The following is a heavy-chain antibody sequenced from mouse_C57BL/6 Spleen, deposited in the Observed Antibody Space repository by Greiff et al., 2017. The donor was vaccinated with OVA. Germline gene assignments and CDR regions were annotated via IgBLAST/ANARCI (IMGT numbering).Heavy chain of an antibody. J-gene: IGHJ3*01. D-gene: IGHD2-12*01. CDR2: INPNNGGT. CDR3: ARGDSAWFAY. CDR1: GYTFTDYY. Sequence: VQLQQSGPELVKPGASVKISCKASGYTFTDYYMNWVKQSHGKSLEWLGDINPNNGGTSYNQKFKGKATLTVDKSSSTAYMELRSLTSEDSAVYYCARGDSAWFAYWGQGTLVTVSA. V-gene: IGHV1-26*01.